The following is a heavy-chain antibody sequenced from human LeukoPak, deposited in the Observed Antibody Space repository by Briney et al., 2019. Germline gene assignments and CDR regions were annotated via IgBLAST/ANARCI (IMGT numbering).Heavy chain of an antibody. Sequence: SDTLSLTCAVSGYSISSGNWWAWIRQPPGKGLEWIGYIYYSGSTYYNPSLKSRVTMSVDTSKNQFSLKLSSVTAVDTAVCFCARMTGVGATRAFDYWGQGTLVTVSS. V-gene: IGHV4-28*01. CDR3: ARMTGVGATRAFDY. J-gene: IGHJ4*02. CDR1: GYSISSGNW. CDR2: IYYSGST. D-gene: IGHD1-26*01.